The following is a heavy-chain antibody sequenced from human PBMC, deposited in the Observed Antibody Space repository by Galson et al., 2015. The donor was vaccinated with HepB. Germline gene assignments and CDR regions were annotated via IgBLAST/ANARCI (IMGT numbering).Heavy chain of an antibody. V-gene: IGHV3-53*04. Sequence: SLRLSCAASGFTVSSNYMSWVRQAPGKGLEWVSIIYSGTSTYYADSVRGRFTISRHNFKNTLYLQMNSLRAEDTAVYYCARTGDILTGYYNFDYWGQGTLVTVSS. D-gene: IGHD3-9*01. CDR2: IYSGTST. CDR3: ARTGDILTGYYNFDY. CDR1: GFTVSSNY. J-gene: IGHJ4*02.